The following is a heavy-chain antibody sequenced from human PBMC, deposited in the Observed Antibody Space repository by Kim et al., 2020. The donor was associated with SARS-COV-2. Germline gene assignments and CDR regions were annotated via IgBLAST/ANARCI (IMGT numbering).Heavy chain of an antibody. V-gene: IGHV4-59*13. Sequence: SETLSLTCTVSGGSISSYYWSWIRQPPGKVLEWIGYIYYRGSTNYNPSLKRRVTISVDTSKNQFSLKLSSVTAADTAVYYCARVLVRYSGYDRTYYSYGMDVWGQGTTVTVSS. CDR1: GGSISSYY. CDR3: ARVLVRYSGYDRTYYSYGMDV. J-gene: IGHJ6*02. D-gene: IGHD5-12*01. CDR2: IYYRGST.